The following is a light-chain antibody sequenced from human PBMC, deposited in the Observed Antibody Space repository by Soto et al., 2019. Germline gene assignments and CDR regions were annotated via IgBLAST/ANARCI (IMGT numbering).Light chain of an antibody. V-gene: IGLV2-14*01. CDR1: SSDVGGHNS. J-gene: IGLJ1*01. CDR3: TSYTSSSTYF. Sequence: QSALTQPASVSGSPGQSITISCTGTSSDVGGHNSVSWYQQHPGKAPKLMIYNVSNRPSGVSNRFSGSKSGNTASLTISGLLAEDEADYYCTSYTSSSTYFFGAGTKLTVL. CDR2: NVS.